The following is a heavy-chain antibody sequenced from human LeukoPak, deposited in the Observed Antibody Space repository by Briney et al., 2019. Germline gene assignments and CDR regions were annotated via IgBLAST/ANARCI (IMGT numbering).Heavy chain of an antibody. J-gene: IGHJ4*02. CDR1: GFTFSSYV. D-gene: IGHD3-9*01. CDR3: AKIYDILPWCPEW. V-gene: IGHV3-30*02. Sequence: GRSLRLSCAASGFTFSSYVMHWVRQAPGKGLEWVAFIRYDGSNKYYADSVKGRFTISRDNSKNTLYLQVNSLRAEDTAVYYCAKIYDILPWCPEWWGQGTLVTVSS. CDR2: IRYDGSNK.